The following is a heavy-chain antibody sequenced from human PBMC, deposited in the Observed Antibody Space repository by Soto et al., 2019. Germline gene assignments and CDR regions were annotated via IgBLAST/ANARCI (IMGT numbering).Heavy chain of an antibody. CDR1: GGSIRISRCH. CDR3: ARHGITGSYYDAFDI. J-gene: IGHJ3*02. V-gene: IGHV4-39*01. D-gene: IGHD1-26*01. CDR2: IKYSGTT. Sequence: SEPLSRTCTVSGGSIRISRCHWGSIRQPPGKGLEWIASIKYSGTTFYNPSLKSRVTLSVDTSKNQFALKLSSVTAAETAVYDCARHGITGSYYDAFDIWGQGKMVT.